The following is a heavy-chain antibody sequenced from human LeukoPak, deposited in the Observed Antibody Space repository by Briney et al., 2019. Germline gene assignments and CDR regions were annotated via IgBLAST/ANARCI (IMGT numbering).Heavy chain of an antibody. CDR1: GGSISSHY. J-gene: IGHJ4*02. CDR3: ARAPLFSSSSATIWFFDY. D-gene: IGHD6-6*01. Sequence: PSETLSLTCTVSGGSISSHYWSWIRQPPGKGLEWIGEINHSGSTNYNPSLKSRVTISVDTSKNQFSLKLSSVTAADTAVYYCARAPLFSSSSATIWFFDYWGQGTLVTVSS. V-gene: IGHV4-34*01. CDR2: INHSGST.